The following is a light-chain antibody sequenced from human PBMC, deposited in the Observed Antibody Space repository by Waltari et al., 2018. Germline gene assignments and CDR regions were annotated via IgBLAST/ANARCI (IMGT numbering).Light chain of an antibody. Sequence: QSALTQPASVYGSPGQSIPIPCTGSSSDVGGYYYVSWYQRHPGKAPKLIFYVFDVSKQPSGVSERFSGSKSGNTASLTISGLQADDEADYYCSSYSSSNTWVFGGGTKLTVL. CDR1: SSDVGGYYY. CDR3: SSYSSSNTWV. J-gene: IGLJ3*02. CDR2: DVS. V-gene: IGLV2-14*01.